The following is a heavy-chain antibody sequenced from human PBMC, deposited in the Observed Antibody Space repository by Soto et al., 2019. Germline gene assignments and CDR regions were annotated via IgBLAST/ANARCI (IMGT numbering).Heavy chain of an antibody. Sequence: WASVKVSCKASGYTFTSYGISWVRQAPGQGLEWMGWISAYNGNTNYAQKLQGRVTMTTDTSTSTAYMELRSLRSDDTAVYYCARDYFQYFFSPGHSTPSIDYWGQGTLVTVSS. D-gene: IGHD3-9*01. CDR1: GYTFTSYG. V-gene: IGHV1-18*01. CDR3: ARDYFQYFFSPGHSTPSIDY. J-gene: IGHJ4*02. CDR2: ISAYNGNT.